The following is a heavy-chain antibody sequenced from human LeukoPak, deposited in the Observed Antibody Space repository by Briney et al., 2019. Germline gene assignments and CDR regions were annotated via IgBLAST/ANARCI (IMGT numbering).Heavy chain of an antibody. D-gene: IGHD3-10*01. V-gene: IGHV4-34*01. CDR3: AKDGYYYGSGSHAGDY. CDR1: GGSFSGYY. CDR2: INHSGST. Sequence: SETLSLTCAVYGGSFSGYYWSWIRQPPGKGLEWLGEINHSGSTNYNPSLKSRVTISVDTSKNQFSLKLSSVTAADTAVYYCAKDGYYYGSGSHAGDYWGQGTLVTVSS. J-gene: IGHJ4*02.